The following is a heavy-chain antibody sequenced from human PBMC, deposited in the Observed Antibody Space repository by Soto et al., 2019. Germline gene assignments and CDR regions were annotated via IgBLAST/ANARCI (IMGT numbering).Heavy chain of an antibody. Sequence: QVQLVESGGGVVQPGRSLRLSCAASGFTFSSYAMHWVRQAPGTGLEWVAVISDDGSNKYYADSVKGRFTISRDNSKNTLYLQMNSLRAEDTAVYYCARDGVIAAAEYYFDYWGQGTLVTVSS. J-gene: IGHJ4*02. CDR2: ISDDGSNK. V-gene: IGHV3-30-3*01. CDR3: ARDGVIAAAEYYFDY. D-gene: IGHD6-13*01. CDR1: GFTFSSYA.